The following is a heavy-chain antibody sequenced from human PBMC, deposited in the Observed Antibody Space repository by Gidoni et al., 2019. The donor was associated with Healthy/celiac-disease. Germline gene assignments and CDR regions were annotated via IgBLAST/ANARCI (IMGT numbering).Heavy chain of an antibody. Sequence: QVQLVESGGGVVQPGRSLRLSCAASGFTFSSYGMHWVRQAPGKGLEWVAVISYDGSNKYYADSVKGRFTISRDNSKNTLYLQMNSLRAEDTAVYYCAKEVKQLAFDYWGQGTLVTVSS. CDR2: ISYDGSNK. V-gene: IGHV3-30*18. D-gene: IGHD6-6*01. CDR3: AKEVKQLAFDY. J-gene: IGHJ4*02. CDR1: GFTFSSYG.